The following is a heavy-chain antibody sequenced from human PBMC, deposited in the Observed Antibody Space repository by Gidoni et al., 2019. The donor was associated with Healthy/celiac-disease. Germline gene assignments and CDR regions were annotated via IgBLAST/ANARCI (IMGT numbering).Heavy chain of an antibody. D-gene: IGHD3-10*01. V-gene: IGHV1-18*01. Sequence: QVQLVQSGAEVKKPGAPVKVSCKASGSTFTSSGISWVRQAPGQGLEWMGWISAYNGNTNYAQKLQGRVTMTTDTSTSTAYMELRSLRSDDTAVYYCARDLPITMVRGVTDLFDYWGQGTLVTVSS. CDR3: ARDLPITMVRGVTDLFDY. J-gene: IGHJ4*02. CDR2: ISAYNGNT. CDR1: GSTFTSSG.